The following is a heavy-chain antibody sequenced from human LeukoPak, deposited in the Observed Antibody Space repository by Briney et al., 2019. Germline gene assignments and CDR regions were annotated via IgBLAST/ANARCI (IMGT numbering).Heavy chain of an antibody. CDR2: IKEDGSEK. J-gene: IGHJ4*02. V-gene: IGHV3-7*01. CDR1: GFTFNTYW. CDR3: ARSKWPPIYDSSGPSPIDY. Sequence: GGSLRLSCAASGFTFNTYWMSWVRQAPGKGLEWVANIKEDGSEKYYVDSLKGRITISRDNAKNSLFLQMDSLRAEDTAVYYCARSKWPPIYDSSGPSPIDYWGQGTLVTVSS. D-gene: IGHD3-22*01.